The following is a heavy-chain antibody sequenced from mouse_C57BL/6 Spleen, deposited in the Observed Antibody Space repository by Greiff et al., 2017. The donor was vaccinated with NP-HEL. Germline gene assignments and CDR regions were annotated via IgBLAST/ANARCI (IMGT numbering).Heavy chain of an antibody. CDR3: AREGENAMDY. V-gene: IGHV1-54*01. J-gene: IGHJ4*01. Sequence: QVQLQQSGAELVRPGPSVKVSCKASGYAFTNYLLEWVKPRPGQGLEWIGVINPGSGGTNYNEKFKGKATLTADKSSSTAYMQLSSLTSEDSAVYFCAREGENAMDYWGQGTSVTVST. CDR2: INPGSGGT. CDR1: GYAFTNYL.